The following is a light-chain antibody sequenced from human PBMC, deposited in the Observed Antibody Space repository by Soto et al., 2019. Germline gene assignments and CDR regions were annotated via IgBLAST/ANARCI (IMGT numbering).Light chain of an antibody. Sequence: IVMTQSPLSLPVTPGKPASISCRSSQSLLHTNGKKYMDWYLQKPGQSPRXXIYLGSNRASGVPDRFSGSVSGTDGSLKISRVEAEDGWVYYCMQALQTTITFGQGTRLEIK. J-gene: IGKJ5*01. CDR3: MQALQTTIT. CDR2: LGS. V-gene: IGKV2-28*01. CDR1: QSLLHTNGKKY.